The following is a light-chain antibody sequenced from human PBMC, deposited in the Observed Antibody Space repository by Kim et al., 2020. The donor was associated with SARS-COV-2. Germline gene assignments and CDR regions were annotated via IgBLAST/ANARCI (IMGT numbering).Light chain of an antibody. CDR1: GSDVGDYDY. CDR2: DAT. Sequence: SITSSGAATGSDVGDYDYVSWYQQHPGKAPNLMIYDATNRPSGVSNRFSGSKSGNTASLTISGLQAEDEADYYCSSYTGDNTRFFVFGTGTKVTVL. CDR3: SSYTGDNTRFFV. J-gene: IGLJ1*01. V-gene: IGLV2-14*04.